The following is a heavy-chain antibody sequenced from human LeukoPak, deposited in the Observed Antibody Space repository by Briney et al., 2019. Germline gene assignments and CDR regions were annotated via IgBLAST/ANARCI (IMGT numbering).Heavy chain of an antibody. D-gene: IGHD3-22*01. J-gene: IGHJ4*02. CDR1: GHTFTSYD. CDR2: MNPNSGNT. Sequence: GASVKVSCKASGHTFTSYDINWVRQATGQGLEWMGWMNPNSGNTGYAQKFQGRVTMTRNTSISTAYMELSSLRSEDTAVYYCARGNVLYYYDSSGYYFDYWGQGTLVTVSS. V-gene: IGHV1-8*01. CDR3: ARGNVLYYYDSSGYYFDY.